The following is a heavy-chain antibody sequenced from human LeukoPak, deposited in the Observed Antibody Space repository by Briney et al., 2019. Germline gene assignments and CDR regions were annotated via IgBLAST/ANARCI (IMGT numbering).Heavy chain of an antibody. CDR3: ARSDFWNGFYYFDY. CDR1: GGSISSYY. Sequence: SETLSLTCTVSGGSISSYYWSWIRQPAGKGLEWIGRIYTSGTTNYNPSLRSRVTISVQTSKNQFSLKLSSVTAADTAIYYCARSDFWNGFYYFDYWGQGTLVTVSS. J-gene: IGHJ4*02. CDR2: IYTSGTT. V-gene: IGHV4-4*07. D-gene: IGHD3-3*01.